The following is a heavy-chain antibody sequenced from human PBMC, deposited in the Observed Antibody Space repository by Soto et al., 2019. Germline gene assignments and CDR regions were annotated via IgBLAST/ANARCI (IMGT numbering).Heavy chain of an antibody. J-gene: IGHJ5*02. D-gene: IGHD3-22*01. V-gene: IGHV1-18*04. CDR2: ISPYNGNT. CDR3: ASDQYCFDSSGYYDH. Sequence: QVQLVQSAAEVKKPGASVKVSCKTSGYTFVSYGISWVRQAPGQGLEWMGWISPYNGNTNFAQRFQGRVTLTTDTSTDIVYIDLGSLKSDDTAVYYCASDQYCFDSSGYYDHWGQGTLITVSS. CDR1: GYTFVSYG.